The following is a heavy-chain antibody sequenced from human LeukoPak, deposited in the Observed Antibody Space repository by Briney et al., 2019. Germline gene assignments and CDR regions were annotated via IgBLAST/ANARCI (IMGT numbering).Heavy chain of an antibody. CDR3: ARVRGQIVAKFDP. J-gene: IGHJ5*02. D-gene: IGHD5-12*01. CDR1: GYTLTSYG. CDR2: ISAYNGNT. Sequence: ASVKVSCKASGYTLTSYGISWVRQAPGQGLEWMGWISAYNGNTNYAQKLQGRVTITADESTSTAYMELSSLRSEDTAVYYCARVRGQIVAKFDPWGQGTLVTVSS. V-gene: IGHV1-18*01.